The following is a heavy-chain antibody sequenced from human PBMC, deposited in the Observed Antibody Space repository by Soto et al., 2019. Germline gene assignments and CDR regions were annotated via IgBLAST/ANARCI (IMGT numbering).Heavy chain of an antibody. CDR1: GGSISSRGYY. V-gene: IGHV4-39*01. Sequence: QLQLQESGPGLVKPSETLSLTCTVSGGSISSRGYYWGWIRQPPGKGLEWIGTIYYSGSTYYNPSLKSRATIPVDTSKNQFSLKLSSVTAADAAVYYCATSNWFDPWGQGTLVTVSS. CDR2: IYYSGST. J-gene: IGHJ5*02. CDR3: ATSNWFDP.